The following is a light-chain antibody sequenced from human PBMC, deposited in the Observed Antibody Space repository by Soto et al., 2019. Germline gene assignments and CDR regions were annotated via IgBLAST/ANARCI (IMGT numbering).Light chain of an antibody. CDR3: QQYSSMLS. CDR2: DAS. V-gene: IGKV1-33*01. J-gene: IGKJ4*01. CDR1: HDVSWN. Sequence: DIQMTQSPSSMSASVGDRVTIACQSSHDVSWNLNWFQQKPGEAPKLLIYDASTLERGVPSRFSGSGSGTYFTITISSLQPEDVATYYCQQYSSMLSFGGGTEVDLK.